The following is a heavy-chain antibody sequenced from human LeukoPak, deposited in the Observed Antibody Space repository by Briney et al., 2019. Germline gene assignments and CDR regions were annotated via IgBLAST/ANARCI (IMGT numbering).Heavy chain of an antibody. CDR3: ARAYCSGGTCYSFDY. Sequence: GASVRVSCKASGYTFTGYYMHWVRQAPGQGLEWMGWINPNSGGTNFAQKFQGRVTMTSDTSISTAYMELNRLKSDDTAVYYCARAYCSGGTCYSFDYWGQGTLVTVSS. D-gene: IGHD2-15*01. V-gene: IGHV1-2*02. CDR2: INPNSGGT. J-gene: IGHJ4*02. CDR1: GYTFTGYY.